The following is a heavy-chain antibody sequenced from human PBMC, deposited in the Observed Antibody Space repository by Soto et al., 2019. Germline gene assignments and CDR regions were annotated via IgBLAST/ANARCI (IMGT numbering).Heavy chain of an antibody. CDR3: ARETQPGGYFDY. V-gene: IGHV4-59*01. Sequence: LETLSLTCTVSGGSISSYYWSWIRQPPGKGLEWIGYIYYSGSTNYNPSLKSRVTISVDTSKNQFSLKLSSVTAADTAVYYCARETQPGGYFDYWGQGTLVTVSS. CDR2: IYYSGST. D-gene: IGHD2-2*01. J-gene: IGHJ4*02. CDR1: GGSISSYY.